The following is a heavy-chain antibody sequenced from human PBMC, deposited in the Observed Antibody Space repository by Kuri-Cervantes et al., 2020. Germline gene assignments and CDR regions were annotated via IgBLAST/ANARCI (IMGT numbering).Heavy chain of an antibody. CDR3: ARHLFERRLSGSYHYYYYYYMDV. CDR1: GGTFSSYD. D-gene: IGHD1-26*01. Sequence: SVKVSCKASGGTFSSYDISWVRQAPGQGLEWMGGIIPIFGTANYAQKFQGKVTITTDESTSTAYMELSSLRSEDTAVYYCARHLFERRLSGSYHYYYYYYMDVWGKGTTVTVSS. J-gene: IGHJ6*03. V-gene: IGHV1-69*05. CDR2: IIPIFGTA.